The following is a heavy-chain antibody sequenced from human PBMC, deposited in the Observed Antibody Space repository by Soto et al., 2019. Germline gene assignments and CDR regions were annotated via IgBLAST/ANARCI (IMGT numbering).Heavy chain of an antibody. CDR1: GFTFSAYE. CDR2: ISGSGSFI. CDR3: AREGALSWFGEGKGEGYLDY. V-gene: IGHV3-48*03. Sequence: PGGSLRLSCAASGFTFSAYEMNWVRQAPGRGLEWLSYISGSGSFIYYADSVKGRSTISRDNAKKTVYLQMSSLRPEDTAFYYCAREGALSWFGEGKGEGYLDYWGQGTLVTVSS. D-gene: IGHD3-10*01. J-gene: IGHJ4*02.